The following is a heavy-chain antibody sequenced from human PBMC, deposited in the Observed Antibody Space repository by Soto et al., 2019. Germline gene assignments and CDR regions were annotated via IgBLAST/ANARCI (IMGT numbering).Heavy chain of an antibody. CDR3: ARRYSSAFDI. D-gene: IGHD6-13*01. CDR2: IYYSGST. Sequence: SETLSLTCTVSGGSISSYYWSWFRQPPGKGLEWIGYIYYSGSTNYNPSLKSRVTISVDTSKNQFSLKLSSVTAADTAVYYCARRYSSAFDIWGQGTRVTVAS. V-gene: IGHV4-59*08. CDR1: GGSISSYY. J-gene: IGHJ3*02.